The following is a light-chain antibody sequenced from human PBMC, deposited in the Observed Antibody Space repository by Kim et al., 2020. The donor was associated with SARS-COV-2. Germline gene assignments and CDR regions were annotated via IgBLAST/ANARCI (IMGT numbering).Light chain of an antibody. CDR2: AAS. CDR1: QSVGISY. V-gene: IGKV3-20*01. J-gene: IGKJ1*01. Sequence: EIVLTQSPGTLSLSPGDRVTLSCRASQSVGISYLAWYQQRPGQAPRLLIYAASNRAAGISDRFSASGSQTDFTLTISRLEPEDFAVYYCQQYYSSPFTFGKVTKFNIK. CDR3: QQYYSSPFT.